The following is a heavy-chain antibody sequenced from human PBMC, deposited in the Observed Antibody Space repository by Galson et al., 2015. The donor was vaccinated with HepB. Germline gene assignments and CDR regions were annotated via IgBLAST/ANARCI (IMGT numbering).Heavy chain of an antibody. V-gene: IGHV3-30-3*01. CDR1: GFTFSNYA. J-gene: IGHJ5*02. Sequence: SLRLSCAASGFTFSNYAMHWVRQAPGKGLEWVTIISNDGTNKYYADSVKGRFNISRENSKNKLYLQMSSLRAYDTAIYSCARDLDYATKWSFGFDPWGQGTLVTVSS. CDR3: ARDLDYATKWSFGFDP. D-gene: IGHD3-22*01. CDR2: ISNDGTNK.